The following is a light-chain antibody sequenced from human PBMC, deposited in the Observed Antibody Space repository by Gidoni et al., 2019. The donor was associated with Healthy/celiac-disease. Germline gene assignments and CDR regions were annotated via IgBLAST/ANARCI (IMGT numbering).Light chain of an antibody. CDR1: QSISSY. Sequence: DIHITQSPSSLSASLGDRVTITCRASQSISSYLNWYQQKPGKAPKLLIYAESSLQSGVPSRFSGSGSGTDFTLPISSLQPEDFATYYCQQSYSTPLTFGGGTKVEIK. J-gene: IGKJ4*01. CDR2: AES. V-gene: IGKV1-39*01. CDR3: QQSYSTPLT.